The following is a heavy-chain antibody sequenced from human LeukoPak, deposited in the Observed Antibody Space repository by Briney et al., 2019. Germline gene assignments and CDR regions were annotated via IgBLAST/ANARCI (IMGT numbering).Heavy chain of an antibody. Sequence: GTSLRLSCAASGFTFNSYGMNWVRQAPGKGLEWVSSITSSGTYIFYADSVKGRFTISRDNAKNSLYLQMNSLGPEDTAVYYCARDPYSGNYGNYYYYYMDVWGKGTTVTISS. CDR3: ARDPYSGNYGNYYYYYMDV. CDR1: GFTFNSYG. V-gene: IGHV3-21*01. D-gene: IGHD1-26*01. CDR2: ITSSGTYI. J-gene: IGHJ6*03.